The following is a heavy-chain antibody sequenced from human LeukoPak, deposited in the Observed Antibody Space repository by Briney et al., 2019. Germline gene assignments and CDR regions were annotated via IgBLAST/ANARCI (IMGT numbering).Heavy chain of an antibody. CDR2: IYYSGST. CDR1: GGSISSGGYY. Sequence: SETLSLTCTVSGGSISSGGYYWSWIRQHPGKGLEWIGYIYYSGSTYYNPSLKSRVTISVDTSKNQFSLKLSSVTAADTAVYYCASLMAAAGREDAFDIWGQGTMVTVSS. D-gene: IGHD6-13*01. V-gene: IGHV4-31*03. CDR3: ASLMAAAGREDAFDI. J-gene: IGHJ3*02.